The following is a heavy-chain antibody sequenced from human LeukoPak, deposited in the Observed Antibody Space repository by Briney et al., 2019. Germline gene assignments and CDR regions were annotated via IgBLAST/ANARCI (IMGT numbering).Heavy chain of an antibody. D-gene: IGHD3-22*01. Sequence: ASVKVSCKGSGYTFTSYDINWVRQATGQGLEWMGWMNPNSGNTGYAQKFQGRVTITRNTSISTAYMELSSLRSEDTAVYYCASHYYDSSGYQPWGQGTLVTVSS. J-gene: IGHJ5*02. CDR2: MNPNSGNT. CDR1: GYTFTSYD. V-gene: IGHV1-8*03. CDR3: ASHYYDSSGYQP.